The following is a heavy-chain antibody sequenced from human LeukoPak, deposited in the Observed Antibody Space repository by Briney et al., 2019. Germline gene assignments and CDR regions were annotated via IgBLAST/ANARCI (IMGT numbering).Heavy chain of an antibody. J-gene: IGHJ5*02. V-gene: IGHV1-69*05. Sequence: VASVKVSCKASGGTFSSYAISWVRQAPGQGLEWMGGIIPIFGTANYAQKFQGRVTMTRDTSTSTVYMELSSLRSEDTAVYYCARDPSYGSGSYYLFDPWGQGTLVTVSS. CDR2: IIPIFGTA. D-gene: IGHD3-10*01. CDR1: GGTFSSYA. CDR3: ARDPSYGSGSYYLFDP.